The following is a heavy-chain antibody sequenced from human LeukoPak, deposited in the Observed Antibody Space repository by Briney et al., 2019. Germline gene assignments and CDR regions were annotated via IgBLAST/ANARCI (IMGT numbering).Heavy chain of an antibody. CDR1: GFTFSSYE. Sequence: PGGSLRLSCAASGFTFSSYEMNWVRQAPGKGLEWVSYIGSSGTTIYYADSVKGRFTISRDNAKKSLYLQMNSLRAEDTAVYYCVRDFSSYYYMDVWGKGTTVTISS. CDR3: VRDFSSYYYMDV. V-gene: IGHV3-48*03. J-gene: IGHJ6*03. CDR2: IGSSGTTI. D-gene: IGHD3-10*01.